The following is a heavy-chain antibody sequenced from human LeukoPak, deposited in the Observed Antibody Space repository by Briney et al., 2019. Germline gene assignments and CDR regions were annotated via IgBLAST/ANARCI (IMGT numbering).Heavy chain of an antibody. CDR1: GGSISSYY. Sequence: SETLSLTCTVSGGSISSYYWSWIRQPPGKGLEWIGYIYYSGSTNYNPSLKSRVTISVDTSKNQFSLKLSSVTAADTAVYYCARQEKYYDILTGYSAYYSDYWGQGTLVTVSS. V-gene: IGHV4-59*08. CDR3: ARQEKYYDILTGYSAYYSDY. D-gene: IGHD3-9*01. J-gene: IGHJ4*02. CDR2: IYYSGST.